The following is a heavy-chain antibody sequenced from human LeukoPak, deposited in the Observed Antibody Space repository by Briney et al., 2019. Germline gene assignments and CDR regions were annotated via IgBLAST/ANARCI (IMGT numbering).Heavy chain of an antibody. V-gene: IGHV4-31*02. D-gene: IGHD3-22*01. Sequence: LRLSCAASGFTFSDYYMSWIRQHPGKGLEWIGYIYYSGSTYYNPSLKSRVTISVDTSKTQFSLKLNSVTAADTAVYYCARFDSSGYHGDYWGQGTLVTVSS. CDR3: ARFDSSGYHGDY. CDR2: IYYSGST. CDR1: GFTFSDYY. J-gene: IGHJ4*02.